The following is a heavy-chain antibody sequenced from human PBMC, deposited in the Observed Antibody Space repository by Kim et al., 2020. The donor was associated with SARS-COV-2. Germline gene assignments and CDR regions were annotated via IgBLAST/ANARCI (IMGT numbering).Heavy chain of an antibody. V-gene: IGHV4-59*01. CDR2: IYYSGST. D-gene: IGHD6-13*01. J-gene: IGHJ6*03. CDR3: ARGRVAAEYYYYYMDV. Sequence: SETLSLTCTVSGGPISSYYWSWIRQPPGKGLEWIGYIYYSGSTNYNPSLKSRVTISVDTSKNQFSLKLSSVTAADTAVYYCARGRVAAEYYYYYMDVWGKGTTVTVSS. CDR1: GGPISSYY.